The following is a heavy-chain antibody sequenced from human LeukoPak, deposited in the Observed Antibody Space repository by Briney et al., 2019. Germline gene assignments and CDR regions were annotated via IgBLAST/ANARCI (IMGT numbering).Heavy chain of an antibody. CDR2: INPNSGGT. V-gene: IGHV1-2*02. Sequence: ASVKVSCKASGYTVTDYYMHWVRQAPGQGLEWMGWINPNSGGTNYAQKFQGRVTMTRDTSISTAYMELSRLRSDDTAVYYCARASYYYDSSGYPGYYFDYWGQGTLVTVSS. J-gene: IGHJ4*02. CDR1: GYTVTDYY. D-gene: IGHD3-22*01. CDR3: ARASYYYDSSGYPGYYFDY.